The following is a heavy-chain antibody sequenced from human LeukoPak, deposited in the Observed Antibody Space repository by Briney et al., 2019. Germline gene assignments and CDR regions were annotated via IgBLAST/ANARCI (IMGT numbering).Heavy chain of an antibody. D-gene: IGHD6-19*01. Sequence: GASVKVSCKASGYTFTSYGISWVRQAPGQGLEWMGWISAYNGNTNYAQKLQGRVTMTTDTSTSTAYMELRSLRSDDTAVYYCARDLRTYSSGWCEAFDIWGQGTMVTVSS. CDR1: GYTFTSYG. J-gene: IGHJ3*02. CDR2: ISAYNGNT. CDR3: ARDLRTYSSGWCEAFDI. V-gene: IGHV1-18*01.